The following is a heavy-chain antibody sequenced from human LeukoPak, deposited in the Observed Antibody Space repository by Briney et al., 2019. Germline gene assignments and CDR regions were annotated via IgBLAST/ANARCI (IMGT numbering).Heavy chain of an antibody. CDR1: GFTVSSNY. V-gene: IGHV3-53*05. J-gene: IGHJ1*01. CDR2: IYSGGST. Sequence: PGGSLRLSCAASGFTVSSNYMSWVRQAPGKGLEWVSVIYSGGSTYYADSVKGRFTISRDITANTLSLLMNSLKTEDTAIYFCVRERVGAIENWGQVALVTVSS. D-gene: IGHD1-26*01. CDR3: VRERVGAIEN.